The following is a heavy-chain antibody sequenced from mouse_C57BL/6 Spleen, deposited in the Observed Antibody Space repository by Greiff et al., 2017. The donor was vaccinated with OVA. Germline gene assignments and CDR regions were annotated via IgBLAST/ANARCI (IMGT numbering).Heavy chain of an antibody. V-gene: IGHV5-17*01. CDR3: ARQLRPVYAMDY. J-gene: IGHJ4*01. CDR1: GFTFSDYG. Sequence: DVQLVESGGGLVKPGGSLKLSCAASGFTFSDYGMHWVRQAPERGLEWVAYISSGSSTIYYADTVKGRFTISRDNAKNTLFLQMTSLRSEDTAMYYCARQLRPVYAMDYWGQGTSVTVSS. D-gene: IGHD3-2*02. CDR2: ISSGSSTI.